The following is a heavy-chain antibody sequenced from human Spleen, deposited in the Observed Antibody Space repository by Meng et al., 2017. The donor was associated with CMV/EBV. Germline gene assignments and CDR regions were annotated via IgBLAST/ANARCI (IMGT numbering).Heavy chain of an antibody. CDR3: ARDHQESYYDFWSGPYGMDV. CDR1: GFTFSSYS. Sequence: GGSLRLSCAASGFTFSSYSMNWVRQAPGKGLEWVSSISSSSSYIYYADSVKGRFTISRDNAKNSLYLQMNSLRAEDTAVYYCARDHQESYYDFWSGPYGMDVWDQGTTVTVSS. D-gene: IGHD3-3*01. CDR2: ISSSSSYI. J-gene: IGHJ6*02. V-gene: IGHV3-21*01.